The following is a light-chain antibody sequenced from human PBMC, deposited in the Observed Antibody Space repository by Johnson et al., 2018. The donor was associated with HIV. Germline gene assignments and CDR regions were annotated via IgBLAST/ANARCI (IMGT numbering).Light chain of an antibody. CDR3: GTWDSSLSAYV. CDR1: SSNIGNNY. CDR2: DNN. J-gene: IGLJ1*01. Sequence: QSILTQPPSVSAAPGQKVTISCSGSSSNIGNNYVSWYQQLPGTDPKLLIYDNNKRPSGIPDRFSGSKSGTSATLGITGPQTGDEADYYCGTWDSSLSAYVFGTGTKVTVL. V-gene: IGLV1-51*01.